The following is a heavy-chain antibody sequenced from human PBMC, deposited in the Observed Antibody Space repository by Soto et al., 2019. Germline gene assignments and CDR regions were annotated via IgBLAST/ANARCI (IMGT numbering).Heavy chain of an antibody. Sequence: EVQLLESGGGLVQPGGSLRLSCAASGFTFSNYAMSWVRQAPGKGLEWVSSIHGSGAGTYYADSVTGRFTVSRDDFKEMLYLKMCSRTVEETTVYYCAKDAVDRIGVWNWFDPWCQGTLITVAS. J-gene: IGHJ5*02. D-gene: IGHD3-10*01. V-gene: IGHV3-23*01. CDR2: IHGSGAGT. CDR3: AKDAVDRIGVWNWFDP. CDR1: GFTFSNYA.